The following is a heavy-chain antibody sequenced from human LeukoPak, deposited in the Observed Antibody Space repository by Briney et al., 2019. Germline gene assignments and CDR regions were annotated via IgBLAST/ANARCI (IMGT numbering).Heavy chain of an antibody. CDR1: GFTFSSYA. J-gene: IGHJ4*02. V-gene: IGHV3-23*01. CDR2: ISGSGGST. D-gene: IGHD2-2*01. CDR3: AKAPTQYCSSTSCYAYFDY. Sequence: GGPLRLSCAASGFTFSSYAMSWVRQAPGKGLEWVSAISGSGGSTYYADSVKGRFTISRDNSKNTLYLQMNSLRAEDTAVYYCAKAPTQYCSSTSCYAYFDYWGQGTLVTVSS.